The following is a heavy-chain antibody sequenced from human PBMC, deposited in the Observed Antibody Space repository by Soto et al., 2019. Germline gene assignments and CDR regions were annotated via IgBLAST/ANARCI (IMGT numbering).Heavy chain of an antibody. J-gene: IGHJ1*01. CDR1: GGSISSGGYY. Sequence: QVQLQESGPGLVKPSQTLSLTCTVSGGSISSGGYYWSWIRQHPGKGLEWIGSIYDSGSTYYNPSLKSRGTISVDASKNQLSLKLASVTAADTAMYYCARGGTRAYFHHWGQGTLITVSS. D-gene: IGHD1-1*01. CDR3: ARGGTRAYFHH. V-gene: IGHV4-31*03. CDR2: IYDSGST.